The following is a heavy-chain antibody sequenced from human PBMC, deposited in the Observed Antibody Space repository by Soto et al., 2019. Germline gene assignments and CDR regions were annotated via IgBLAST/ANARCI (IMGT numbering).Heavy chain of an antibody. V-gene: IGHV1-69*01. CDR2: IIPVFGTT. CDR1: GGTFSNYT. D-gene: IGHD2-2*01. CDR3: ARSSPYIVVRKPTGNQDYYGMDV. Sequence: QVQLVQSGAEVKKPGSSVKVFCKASGGTFSNYTISWVRQAPGQELEWMGGIIPVFGTTDYEQKFQGRVKITADGSTSTAYMKLSSLRSAETAVYYCARSSPYIVVRKPTGNQDYYGMDVWGQGTTVTVSS. J-gene: IGHJ6*02.